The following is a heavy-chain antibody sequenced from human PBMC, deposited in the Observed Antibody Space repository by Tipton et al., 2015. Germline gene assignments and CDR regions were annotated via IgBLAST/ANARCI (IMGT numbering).Heavy chain of an antibody. J-gene: IGHJ4*02. CDR3: AKERTYYGFWSGYYQGAFDS. V-gene: IGHV3-23*01. Sequence: LRLSCAASGFTSSSYTMNWFRQAPGKGLDWVSVISDSGGSPYYADSVKGRFTISRDNSKKTLYLQMNSLRAEDTAVYYCAKERTYYGFWSGYYQGAFDSWGQGTLVTVSS. CDR2: ISDSGGSP. D-gene: IGHD3-3*01. CDR1: GFTSSSYT.